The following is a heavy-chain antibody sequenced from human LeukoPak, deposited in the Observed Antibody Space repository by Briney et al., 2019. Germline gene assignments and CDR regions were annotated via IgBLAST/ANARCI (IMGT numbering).Heavy chain of an antibody. V-gene: IGHV4-39*07. CDR2: IYYSGST. CDR3: AREYSSGWYYFDY. CDR1: GGSISSSSYH. Sequence: SETLSLTCTVSGGSISSSSYHWGWIRQPPGKGLEWIGSIYYSGSTYYNPSLKSRVTISVDTSKNQFSLKLSSVTAADTAVYYCAREYSSGWYYFDYWGQGTLVTVSS. J-gene: IGHJ4*02. D-gene: IGHD6-19*01.